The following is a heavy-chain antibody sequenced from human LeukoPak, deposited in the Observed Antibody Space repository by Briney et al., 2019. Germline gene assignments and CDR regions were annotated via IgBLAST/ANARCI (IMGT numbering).Heavy chain of an antibody. V-gene: IGHV1-18*01. Sequence: ASVKVSCKASGYSFTSYGIGWVRQAPGQGLEWMAWINTHNGDTNYARKLQGRVTVTTDTSTSTAYMELRSLRSDDTAVYYCARGGYYSRGLFDYWGQGTLVTVSS. D-gene: IGHD3-3*01. CDR2: INTHNGDT. CDR3: ARGGYYSRGLFDY. J-gene: IGHJ4*02. CDR1: GYSFTSYG.